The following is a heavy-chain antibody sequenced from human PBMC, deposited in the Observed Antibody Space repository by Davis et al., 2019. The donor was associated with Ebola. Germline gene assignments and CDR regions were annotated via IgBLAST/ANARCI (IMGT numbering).Heavy chain of an antibody. Sequence: GESLKISCAASGFTFSSYAMHWVRQAPGKGLEWVAVISYDGSNKYYADSVKGRFTISRDNSKNTLYLQMNSLRAEDTAVYYCARDQGCSSTSCYGRAFDIWGQGTMVTVSS. CDR2: ISYDGSNK. CDR1: GFTFSSYA. CDR3: ARDQGCSSTSCYGRAFDI. V-gene: IGHV3-30-3*01. J-gene: IGHJ3*02. D-gene: IGHD2-2*01.